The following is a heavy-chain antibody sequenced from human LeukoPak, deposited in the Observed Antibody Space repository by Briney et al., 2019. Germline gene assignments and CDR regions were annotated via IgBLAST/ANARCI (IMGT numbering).Heavy chain of an antibody. J-gene: IGHJ4*02. V-gene: IGHV3-11*01. CDR1: GFTFSDYY. CDR3: ARDWRDYYDSSGIDY. CDR2: ISSSGSTI. Sequence: GGSLRLSCAASGFTFSDYYMSWIRQAPGKGLEWVSYISSSGSTIYYADSMTGRFTISRDNAKNSLYLQMHSLRAEDTAVYYCARDWRDYYDSSGIDYWGQGTLVTVSS. D-gene: IGHD3-22*01.